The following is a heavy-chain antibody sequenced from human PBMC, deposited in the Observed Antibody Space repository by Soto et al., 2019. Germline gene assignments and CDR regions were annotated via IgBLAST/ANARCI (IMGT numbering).Heavy chain of an antibody. CDR1: GFTFSSYG. Sequence: QVQLVESGGGVAQPGRSLRLSCAASGFTFSSYGMHWVRQAPGKGLEWVAVIWYDGSNKYYADSVKGRFTISRDNSKNPLYLQMNSLRAEDTAVYYCARDRSYWGGAFDIWGQGTMVTVSS. CDR2: IWYDGSNK. J-gene: IGHJ3*02. V-gene: IGHV3-33*01. CDR3: ARDRSYWGGAFDI. D-gene: IGHD3-10*01.